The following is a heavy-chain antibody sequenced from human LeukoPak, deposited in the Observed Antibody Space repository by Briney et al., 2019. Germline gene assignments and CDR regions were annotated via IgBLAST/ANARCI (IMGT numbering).Heavy chain of an antibody. V-gene: IGHV3-23*01. Sequence: GGSLRLSCAASGSTFSGYAMSWFGQAPGKGLEWVSAISGSGGNTYYADSVKGRFTISRDNAKNSLYLQMNSLRAEDTAVYYCARLEDDFWSGYYPDYWGQGTLVTVSS. CDR1: GSTFSGYA. CDR2: ISGSGGNT. CDR3: ARLEDDFWSGYYPDY. J-gene: IGHJ4*02. D-gene: IGHD3-3*01.